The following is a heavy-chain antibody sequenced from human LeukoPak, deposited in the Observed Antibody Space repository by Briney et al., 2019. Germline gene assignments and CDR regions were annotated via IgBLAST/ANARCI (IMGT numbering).Heavy chain of an antibody. J-gene: IGHJ6*02. CDR1: GGSFSGYY. Sequence: SETLSLTCAVYGGSFSGYYWSWIRQPPGKGLEWIGEINHSGSTNYNPSLKSRVTISVGTSKNQFSLKLSSVTAADTAVYYCARGGYYDSSGYFASGYYGMDVWGQGTTVTVSS. CDR2: INHSGST. V-gene: IGHV4-34*01. D-gene: IGHD3-22*01. CDR3: ARGGYYDSSGYFASGYYGMDV.